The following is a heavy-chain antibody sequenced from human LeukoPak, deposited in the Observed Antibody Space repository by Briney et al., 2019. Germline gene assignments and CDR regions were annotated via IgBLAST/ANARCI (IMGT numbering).Heavy chain of an antibody. V-gene: IGHV4-61*02. CDR3: ASPDVVSDTMVRGATRGNY. J-gene: IGHJ4*02. CDR1: GGSISSGSYY. CDR2: IYTSGST. Sequence: PSETLSLTCTVSGGSISSGSYYWSWIRQPAGKGLEWIGRIYTSGSTNYNPSLKSRVTISVDTSKNQFSLKLSSVTAADTAVYYCASPDVVSDTMVRGATRGNYWGQGTLVTVSS. D-gene: IGHD3-10*01.